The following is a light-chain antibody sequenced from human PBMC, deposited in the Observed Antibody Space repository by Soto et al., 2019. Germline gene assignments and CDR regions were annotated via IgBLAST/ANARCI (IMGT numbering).Light chain of an antibody. Sequence: EIVLTQSPGTLSLSPGERATLSCMASQSVSSTYLAWYQQKPGQAPRLLIYGASSRATGIPDRFSGSGSGTDFTLTISRLEPEDFAVSYCQQYDTSPWTFGQGTKVDIK. V-gene: IGKV3-20*01. CDR1: QSVSSTY. J-gene: IGKJ1*01. CDR2: GAS. CDR3: QQYDTSPWT.